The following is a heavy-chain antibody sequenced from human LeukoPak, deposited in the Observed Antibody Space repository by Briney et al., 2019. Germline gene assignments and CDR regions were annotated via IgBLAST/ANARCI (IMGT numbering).Heavy chain of an antibody. Sequence: GASVKVSCKASGYTFTGYYMHWVRQAPGQGLEWMGGIIPIFGTANYAQKFQGRVTITADESTSTAYMELSSLRSEDTAVYYCARDLGDEAPDYWGQGTLVTVSS. D-gene: IGHD3-16*01. J-gene: IGHJ4*02. CDR1: GYTFTGYY. CDR2: IIPIFGTA. CDR3: ARDLGDEAPDY. V-gene: IGHV1-69*13.